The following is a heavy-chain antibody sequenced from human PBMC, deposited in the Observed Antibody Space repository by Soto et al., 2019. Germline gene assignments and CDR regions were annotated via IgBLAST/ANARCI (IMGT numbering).Heavy chain of an antibody. J-gene: IGHJ4*02. CDR1: GGSISSGGYY. V-gene: IGHV4-31*03. CDR2: IYYSGST. CDR3: ARVGVLVSSVNYFDY. D-gene: IGHD3-10*01. Sequence: SETLSLTCTVSGGSISSGGYYWSWIRQHPGKGLEWIGYIYYSGSTYYNPSLKSRVTISVYTSKNQFSLKLSSVTAADTAVYYCARVGVLVSSVNYFDYWGQGTLVTVSS.